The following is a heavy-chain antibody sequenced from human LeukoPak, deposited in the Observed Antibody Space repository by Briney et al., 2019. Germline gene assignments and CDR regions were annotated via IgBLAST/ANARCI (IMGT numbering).Heavy chain of an antibody. J-gene: IGHJ4*02. Sequence: SETLSLTCTVSGGSISSYYWSWIRQPAGKGLEWIGRIYTSGSTNYKPSLKSRATMSVDTSKNQFSLKLSSVAAADTAVYYCARVYYDSSGYYYFDYWGQGTLVTVSS. CDR1: GGSISSYY. D-gene: IGHD3-22*01. CDR3: ARVYYDSSGYYYFDY. V-gene: IGHV4-4*07. CDR2: IYTSGST.